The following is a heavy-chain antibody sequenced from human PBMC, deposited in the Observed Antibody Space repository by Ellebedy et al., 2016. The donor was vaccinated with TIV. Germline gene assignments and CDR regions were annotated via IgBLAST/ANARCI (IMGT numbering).Heavy chain of an antibody. V-gene: IGHV1-69*13. D-gene: IGHD5-12*01. CDR2: FLPMFGTS. CDR1: GYTFTSFG. J-gene: IGHJ4*02. Sequence: ASVKVSCKASGYTFTSFGISWVRQAPGQGLEWIGAFLPMFGTSNSAQKFQGRVTITADESMTTAYMDLSSLRSDDTAVNYCARMDIVTMIDFWGQGALVTVSS. CDR3: ARMDIVTMIDF.